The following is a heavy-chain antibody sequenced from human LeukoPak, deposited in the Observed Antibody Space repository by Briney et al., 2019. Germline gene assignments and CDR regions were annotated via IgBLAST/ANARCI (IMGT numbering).Heavy chain of an antibody. J-gene: IGHJ1*01. Sequence: PGGSLRLSCAASGFTFSSYSMNWIRQAPGKGLGWVSSISSSSSYIYYADSVKGRFTISRDNAKNSLYLQMNSLRAEDTAVYYGARGSGQWLVSNFQHWGQGTLAPVSS. CDR1: GFTFSSYS. CDR3: ARGSGQWLVSNFQH. D-gene: IGHD6-19*01. CDR2: ISSSSSYI. V-gene: IGHV3-21*01.